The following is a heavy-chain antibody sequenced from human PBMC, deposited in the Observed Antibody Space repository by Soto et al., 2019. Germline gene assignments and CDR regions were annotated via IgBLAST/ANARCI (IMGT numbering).Heavy chain of an antibody. CDR3: ARGYGSSWYGPGSYYFDY. D-gene: IGHD6-13*01. J-gene: IGHJ4*02. CDR1: GFTFSSYA. CDR2: ISYDGSNK. V-gene: IGHV3-30-3*01. Sequence: PGGSLRLSCAASGFTFSSYAMHWVRQAPGKGLEWVAVISYDGSNKYYADSVKGRFTISRDNSKNTLYLQMNSLRAEDTAVYYCARGYGSSWYGPGSYYFDYWGQGTLVTAPQ.